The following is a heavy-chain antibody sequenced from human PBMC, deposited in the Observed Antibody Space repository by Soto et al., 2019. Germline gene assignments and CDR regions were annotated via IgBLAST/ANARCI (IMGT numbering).Heavy chain of an antibody. CDR1: GFTFDDYA. Sequence: PGGSLRLSCAASGFTFDDYAMHWVRQAPGKGLEWVSGISWNSGSIGYADSVKGRFTISRDNAKNSLYLQMNSLRAEDTALYYCAKAASSGYYYYFDHWGQGP. V-gene: IGHV3-9*01. D-gene: IGHD3-22*01. CDR3: AKAASSGYYYYFDH. CDR2: ISWNSGSI. J-gene: IGHJ4*02.